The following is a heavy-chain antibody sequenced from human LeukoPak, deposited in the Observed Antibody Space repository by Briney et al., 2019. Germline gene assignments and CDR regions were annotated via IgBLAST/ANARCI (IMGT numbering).Heavy chain of an antibody. CDR2: IIHMFDTP. Sequence: SVKVSCKASGDTFTTYAIIWVRQAPGQGLEWMGGIIHMFDTPNYAQRLQGRVTITADKSTKTAYMELTSLRSEDTAVYYCARAGIPGYCTNVTCSNWLDPWGQGTLVTVSS. CDR1: GDTFTTYA. J-gene: IGHJ5*02. D-gene: IGHD2-8*01. CDR3: ARAGIPGYCTNVTCSNWLDP. V-gene: IGHV1-69*06.